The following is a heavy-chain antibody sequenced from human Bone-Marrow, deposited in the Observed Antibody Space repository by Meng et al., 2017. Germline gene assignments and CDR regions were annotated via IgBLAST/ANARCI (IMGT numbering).Heavy chain of an antibody. J-gene: IGHJ5*02. CDR2: IYYSGST. CDR1: GGSISSSSYY. V-gene: IGHV4-39*07. D-gene: IGHD3-10*01. Sequence: SETLSLTCTVSGGSISSSSYYWGWIRQPPGKGLEWIGSIYYSGSTYYNPSLKSRVTISVDTSKNQFSLKLSSVTAADTAGYYCEREGYYGSGSYGWFDPWGQGTLVTVSS. CDR3: EREGYYGSGSYGWFDP.